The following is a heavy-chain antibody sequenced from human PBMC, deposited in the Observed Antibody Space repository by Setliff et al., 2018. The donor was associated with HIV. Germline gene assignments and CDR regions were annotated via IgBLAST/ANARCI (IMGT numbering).Heavy chain of an antibody. CDR2: IKQDGSEK. Sequence: GGSLRLSCAASGVTFSTDWMSWVRQAPGKGLEWVANIKQDGSEKNYMDSVKGRFTISRDNAKNSLYLQMNSLRVEDTAVYYCATDCAVVGGTGSLDSWGQGTLVTVSS. J-gene: IGHJ4*02. CDR1: GVTFSTDW. V-gene: IGHV3-7*05. CDR3: ATDCAVVGGTGSLDS. D-gene: IGHD1-26*01.